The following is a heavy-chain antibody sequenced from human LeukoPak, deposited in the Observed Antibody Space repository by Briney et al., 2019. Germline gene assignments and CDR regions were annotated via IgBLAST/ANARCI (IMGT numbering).Heavy chain of an antibody. CDR2: TGLNSVNT. D-gene: IGHD1-14*01. CDR1: GFTFSRHA. J-gene: IGHJ4*02. Sequence: GGSLRLSCAASGFTFSRHAMSRVRQAPGKGLEWVSTTGLNSVNTLCAESVQGRFSISRDNSKNTLDLQMDNLRVDDTAVYYCARGVEPLAANTLAYWGQGTLVTVSS. CDR3: ARGVEPLAANTLAY. V-gene: IGHV3-23*01.